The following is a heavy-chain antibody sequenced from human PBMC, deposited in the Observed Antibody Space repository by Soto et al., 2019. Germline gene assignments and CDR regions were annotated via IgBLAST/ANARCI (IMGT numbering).Heavy chain of an antibody. CDR1: GYTFTDYY. J-gene: IGHJ4*02. CDR2: INPKSGGT. V-gene: IGHV1-2*02. D-gene: IGHD3-16*01. CDR3: ARTLAFGGVIYFDS. Sequence: ASVKVSCKASGYTFTDYYIHWVRQAPGQGLEWMGWINPKSGGTNHAQKFQGRVTVTRDTSIDTAYMDLSRLTSDDTAEYYCARTLAFGGVIYFDSWGQGTLVTVSS.